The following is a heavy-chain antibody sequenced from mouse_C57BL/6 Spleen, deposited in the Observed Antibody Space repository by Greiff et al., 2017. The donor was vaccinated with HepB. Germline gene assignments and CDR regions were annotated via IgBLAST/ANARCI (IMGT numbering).Heavy chain of an antibody. CDR1: GYTFTSYG. V-gene: IGHV1-81*01. D-gene: IGHD2-4*01. CDR3: ARRHDYDSLYAMDY. Sequence: QVQLQQSGAELARPGASVKLSCKASGYTFTSYGISWVKQRTGQGLEWIGEIYPRSGNTYYNEKFKGKATLTADKSSSTAYMELRILTSEDSAVYFCARRHDYDSLYAMDYWGQGTSVTVSS. J-gene: IGHJ4*01. CDR2: IYPRSGNT.